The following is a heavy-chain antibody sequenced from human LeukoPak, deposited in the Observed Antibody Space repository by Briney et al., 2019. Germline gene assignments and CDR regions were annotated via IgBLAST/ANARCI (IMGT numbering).Heavy chain of an antibody. J-gene: IGHJ4*02. CDR2: IKHDGSEKQDGSEK. CDR3: LRGGGGSTYGQFDS. V-gene: IGHV3-7*01. D-gene: IGHD5-18*01. Sequence: PGGSLRLSCAASGFTFSQYWMSWVRQAPGKGLEWVANIKHDGSEKQDGSEKNYVDSVKGRFTISRDNAKNTVYLHMNGLGAEDTAVYYCLRGGGGSTYGQFDSWGQGTLVTVSS. CDR1: GFTFSQYW.